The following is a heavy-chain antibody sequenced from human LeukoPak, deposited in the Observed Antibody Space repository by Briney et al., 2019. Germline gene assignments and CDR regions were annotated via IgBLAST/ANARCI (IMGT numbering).Heavy chain of an antibody. CDR1: GFTFSSYA. Sequence: GGSLRLSCAASGFTFSSYAMYWVRQAPGKGLEWVSGIVGSGGSTYYADSVKGRFTISSDNSKNTVYVQMNSLRAEDTAVYYCAKTTAGYSSGRYPGWPVDYWGQGTLVTVSP. CDR3: AKTTAGYSSGRYPGWPVDY. CDR2: IVGSGGST. J-gene: IGHJ4*02. D-gene: IGHD6-19*01. V-gene: IGHV3-23*01.